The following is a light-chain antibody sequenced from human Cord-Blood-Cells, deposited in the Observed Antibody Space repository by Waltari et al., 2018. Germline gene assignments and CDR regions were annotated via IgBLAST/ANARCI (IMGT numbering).Light chain of an antibody. CDR1: KLGAKY. CDR3: QAWDSSTVV. CDR2: QDS. J-gene: IGLJ2*01. V-gene: IGLV3-1*01. Sequence: SYELTQPPSVSVSPGQTASIPCSGDKLGAKYACWYQQKPGQSPVLVIYQDSKRPSGIPERFSGSNSGNTVTLTISGTQAMDEADYYCQAWDSSTVVFGGGTKLTVL.